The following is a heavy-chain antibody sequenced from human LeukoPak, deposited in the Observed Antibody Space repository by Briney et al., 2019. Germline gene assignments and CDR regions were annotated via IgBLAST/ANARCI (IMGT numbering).Heavy chain of an antibody. J-gene: IGHJ1*01. D-gene: IGHD4-23*01. CDR3: AKAGGNSGYFQH. V-gene: IGHV3-9*01. CDR2: ISWNSDNI. Sequence: GGSLRLSCAASGFTFSSYGMHWVRQAPGKGLEWVSGISWNSDNIGYADSVKGRFTISRDNAKNSLYLQMNSLRAEDTAFYYCAKAGGNSGYFQHWGQGTLVTVSS. CDR1: GFTFSSYG.